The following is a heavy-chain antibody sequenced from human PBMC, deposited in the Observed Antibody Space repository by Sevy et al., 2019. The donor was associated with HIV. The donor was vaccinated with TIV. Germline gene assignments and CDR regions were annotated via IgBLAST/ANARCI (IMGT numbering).Heavy chain of an antibody. V-gene: IGHV3-7*03. CDR3: ARDCSSTSCLWGLDV. CDR1: GFTFSNYW. Sequence: GGSLRLSYAASGFTFSNYWMSWVRQAPGKGLEWVANIKKDGSEKYYADSVKGRFTISRDNAKNSLFLQMNSLRAEDTALYYCARDCSSTSCLWGLDVWGQGTTVTVSS. D-gene: IGHD2-2*01. J-gene: IGHJ6*02. CDR2: IKKDGSEK.